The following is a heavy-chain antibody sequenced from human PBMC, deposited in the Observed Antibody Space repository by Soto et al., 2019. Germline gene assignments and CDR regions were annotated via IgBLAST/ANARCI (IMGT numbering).Heavy chain of an antibody. D-gene: IGHD2-2*01. CDR2: IYHSGST. CDR1: GYSISSGYY. J-gene: IGHJ6*02. V-gene: IGHV4-38-2*01. Sequence: SETLSLTCAVSGYSISSGYYWGWIRQPPGKGLEWNGSIYHSGSTYYNPSLKSRVTISVDTSKNQFSLKLSSVTAADTAVYYCARVLGLVPAAIFYDCYYGMDVWGQGTTVTVSS. CDR3: ARVLGLVPAAIFYDCYYGMDV.